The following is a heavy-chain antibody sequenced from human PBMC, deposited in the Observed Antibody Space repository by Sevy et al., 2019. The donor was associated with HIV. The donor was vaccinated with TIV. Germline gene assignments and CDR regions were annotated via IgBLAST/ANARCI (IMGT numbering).Heavy chain of an antibody. J-gene: IGHJ4*02. CDR1: GYTLSELS. CDR2: FDPEDDET. V-gene: IGHV1-24*01. Sequence: ASVKVSCKVSGYTLSELSMHWVRQAPGKGLEWMGSFDPEDDETIYAQKFQGRVTMTEDTSTDTAYMELNNLRSEDTAVYYCATTKDYYDSSGSPFDYWDQGTLVTVSS. CDR3: ATTKDYYDSSGSPFDY. D-gene: IGHD3-22*01.